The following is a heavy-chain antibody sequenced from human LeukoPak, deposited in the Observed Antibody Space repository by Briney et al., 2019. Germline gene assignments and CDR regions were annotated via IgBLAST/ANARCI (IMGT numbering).Heavy chain of an antibody. CDR3: ARRRSGYLDL. V-gene: IGHV5-51*01. CDR1: GYTFSSYY. CDR2: IYPGDSDT. J-gene: IGHJ2*01. Sequence: GESLKISCKGSGYTFSSYYIAWVRQMPGKGLGWMGIIYPGDSDTRYSPSFQGQVTISADKSISTAYLQWSSLKASDTAMYYCARRRSGYLDLWGRGTLVTVSS.